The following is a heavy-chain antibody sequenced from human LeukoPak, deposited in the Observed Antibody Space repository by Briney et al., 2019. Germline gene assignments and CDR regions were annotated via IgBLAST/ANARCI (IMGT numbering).Heavy chain of an antibody. CDR1: GFTFSTYE. CDR2: ISSSSRTI. Sequence: GGSLRLSCAASGFTFSTYEMNWVRQAPGKGLEWVSYISSSSRTISYADSVKGRFTISRDNAKNSLYLQMNSLRAEDTAVYYCARLRYYAMDVWGQGTTVTASS. J-gene: IGHJ6*02. V-gene: IGHV3-48*01. CDR3: ARLRYYAMDV.